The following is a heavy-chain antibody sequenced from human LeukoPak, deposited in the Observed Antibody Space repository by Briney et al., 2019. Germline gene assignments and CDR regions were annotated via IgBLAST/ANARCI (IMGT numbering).Heavy chain of an antibody. D-gene: IGHD2-2*01. Sequence: SETLSLTCAVYGWSFNDYYWNWIRQPPGKGLEWIGEINARGDTNYNPSLKSRVNISVDTSKKQLSLRLTSMIAADTALYYCARGQVPAARGYNWFDPWGQGTLVTVSS. V-gene: IGHV4-34*01. J-gene: IGHJ5*02. CDR3: ARGQVPAARGYNWFDP. CDR2: INARGDT. CDR1: GWSFNDYY.